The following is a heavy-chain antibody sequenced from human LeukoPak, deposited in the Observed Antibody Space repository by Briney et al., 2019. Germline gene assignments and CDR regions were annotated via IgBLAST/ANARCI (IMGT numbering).Heavy chain of an antibody. CDR1: GFTFRDYS. V-gene: IGHV3-48*01. Sequence: GGSLRLSCAASGFTFRDYSMKWVRQAPGKGLEGISYIGLDSDNTNYADSVKGRFTISGDKPKNSLYLQMNSLRVEDTAVYYCARDYKYAFDNWGQGTLVTVSS. CDR2: IGLDSDNT. D-gene: IGHD5-24*01. CDR3: ARDYKYAFDN. J-gene: IGHJ4*02.